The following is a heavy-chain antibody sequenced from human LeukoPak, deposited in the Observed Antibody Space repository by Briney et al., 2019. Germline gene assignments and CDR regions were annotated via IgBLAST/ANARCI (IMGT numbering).Heavy chain of an antibody. CDR1: GGSVSSASYY. D-gene: IGHD6-19*01. V-gene: IGHV4-61*01. J-gene: IGHJ4*02. Sequence: SETLSLTCTVSGGSVSSASYYWNWIRQPPGKGLEWIGYIYYTGNTNYNPSLRSRVAISVDTSNNQFSMNLNSVTAAGTAVYYCARGDEQWLVSGTFHYWGQGTLVTVSS. CDR2: IYYTGNT. CDR3: ARGDEQWLVSGTFHY.